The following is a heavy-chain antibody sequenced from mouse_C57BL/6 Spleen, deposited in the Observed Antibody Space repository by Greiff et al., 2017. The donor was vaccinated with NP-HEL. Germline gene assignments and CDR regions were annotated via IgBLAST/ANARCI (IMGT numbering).Heavy chain of an antibody. J-gene: IGHJ4*01. CDR3: ARGDGYYENYAMDY. CDR2: IYPRSGNT. D-gene: IGHD2-3*01. Sequence: QVQLQQSGAELARPGASVKLSCKASGYTFTSYGISWVKQRTGQGLEWIGEIYPRSGNTYYNEKFKGKATLTADTSSSTAYMELRSLTSEDSAVYFCARGDGYYENYAMDYWGQGTSVTVSS. V-gene: IGHV1-81*01. CDR1: GYTFTSYG.